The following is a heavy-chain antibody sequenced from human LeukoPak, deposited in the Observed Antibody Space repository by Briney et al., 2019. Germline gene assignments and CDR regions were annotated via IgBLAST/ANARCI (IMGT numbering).Heavy chain of an antibody. CDR2: IYTSGST. J-gene: IGHJ6*02. Sequence: PSETLSLTCTVSGGSISTHYWSWIRQPAGKGLEWIGRIYTSGSTNYNPSLKSRVIMSVDTSKNQFSLKLSSVTAADTAVYYCARESYRWYVHNYYYYGMDVWGQGTTVTVSS. V-gene: IGHV4-4*07. CDR3: ARESYRWYVHNYYYYGMDV. CDR1: GGSISTHY. D-gene: IGHD6-13*01.